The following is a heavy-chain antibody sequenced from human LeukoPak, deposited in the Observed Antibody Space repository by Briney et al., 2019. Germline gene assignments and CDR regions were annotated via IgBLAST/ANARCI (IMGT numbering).Heavy chain of an antibody. J-gene: IGHJ4*02. CDR3: ARVGAVQTFDY. CDR2: IIPIFGTA. CDR1: GGTFSGYA. D-gene: IGHD4/OR15-4a*01. Sequence: GASVKVSCKASGGTFSGYAISWVRQAPGQGLEWMGGIIPIFGTANYAQKFQGRVTITTDESTSTAYMELSSLRSEDTAVYYCARVGAVQTFDYWGQGTLVTVSS. V-gene: IGHV1-69*05.